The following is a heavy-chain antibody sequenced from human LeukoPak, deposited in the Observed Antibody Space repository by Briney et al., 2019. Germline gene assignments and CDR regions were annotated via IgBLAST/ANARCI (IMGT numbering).Heavy chain of an antibody. Sequence: SETLSLTCTVSGGSISSGGYYWSWIRQPPGKGLEWIGYIYHSGSTYYNPSLKSRVTISVDRSKNQFSLKLSSVTAADTAVYYCARGLKLLGSWFDPWGQGTLVTVSS. D-gene: IGHD2-15*01. CDR2: IYHSGST. CDR1: GGSISSGGYY. CDR3: ARGLKLLGSWFDP. V-gene: IGHV4-30-2*01. J-gene: IGHJ5*02.